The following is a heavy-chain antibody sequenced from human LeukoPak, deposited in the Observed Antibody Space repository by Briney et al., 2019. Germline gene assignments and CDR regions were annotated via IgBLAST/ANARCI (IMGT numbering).Heavy chain of an antibody. CDR3: ARDHYDSNTFDP. D-gene: IGHD3-22*01. CDR2: ISSSSSYI. V-gene: IGHV3-21*01. Sequence: KPGGSLRLFCAASGFTFSSYSMNWVRQAPGKGLEWVSSISSSSSYIYYADSVKGRFTISRDNAKNSLYLQMNSLRAEDTAVYYCARDHYDSNTFDPWGQGTLVTVSS. CDR1: GFTFSSYS. J-gene: IGHJ5*02.